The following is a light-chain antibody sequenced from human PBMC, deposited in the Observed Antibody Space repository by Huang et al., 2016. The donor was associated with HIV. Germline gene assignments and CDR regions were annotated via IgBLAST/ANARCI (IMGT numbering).Light chain of an antibody. Sequence: EIMLTQSPATLSVSPGERVTLSCRSSKSINRGIARFQQKPGQAPRLLISDASTRATDVPARFSGGGSGTEFTFNISSLRSEDYAVYYCQQYHNWPPWTFGQGTEVEMK. CDR1: KSINRG. V-gene: IGKV3-15*01. CDR2: DAS. J-gene: IGKJ1*01. CDR3: QQYHNWPPWT.